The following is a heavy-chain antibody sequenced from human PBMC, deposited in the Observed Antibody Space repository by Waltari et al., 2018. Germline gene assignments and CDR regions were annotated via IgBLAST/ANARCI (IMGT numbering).Heavy chain of an antibody. CDR1: GESMSSSYV. J-gene: IGHJ4*02. CDR3: ARDRGRGLYLDS. Sequence: QLQLQESGPGLVKPSGTLSLPCAVSGESMSSSYVWTWVRQPPAKGLEWIGQVRGDGRTNYNPSFASRLTISLDTSTDHFSLRLTSATAADTAVYYCARDRGRGLYLDSWGQGILVTVSP. D-gene: IGHD2-15*01. CDR2: VRGDGRT. V-gene: IGHV4-4*02.